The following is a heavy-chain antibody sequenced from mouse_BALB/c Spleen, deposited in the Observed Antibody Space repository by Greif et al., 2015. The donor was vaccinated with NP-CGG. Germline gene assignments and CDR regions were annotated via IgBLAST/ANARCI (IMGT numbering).Heavy chain of an antibody. J-gene: IGHJ2*01. V-gene: IGHV5-6*01. CDR2: ISSGGSYT. CDR3: TRQREFDY. CDR1: GFTFSSYG. Sequence: EVKLMDSGGDLVKPGGSLKLSCAASGFTFSSYGMSWVRQTPDKRLEWVATISSGGSYTYYPDSVKGRFTISRDNAKNTLYLQMSSLKSEDTAMYYCTRQREFDYWGQGTTLTVSS.